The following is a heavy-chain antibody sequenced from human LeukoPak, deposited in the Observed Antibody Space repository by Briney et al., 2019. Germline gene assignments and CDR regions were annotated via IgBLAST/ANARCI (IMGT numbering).Heavy chain of an antibody. CDR2: THTSGSP. J-gene: IGHJ5*02. CDR3: ARATQRYCSGTTCFPYWFDT. CDR1: GGFTTLCF. V-gene: IGHV4-4*09. D-gene: IGHD2-2*01. Sequence: PAGTQSLTCTLSGGFTTLCFWHWPRQPPGGGLEWIGYTHTSGSPDYSRSLKSRVTISLDTSKNQFSLMLSSVTAADTAVYFCARATQRYCSGTTCFPYWFDTWGQGTLATVSS.